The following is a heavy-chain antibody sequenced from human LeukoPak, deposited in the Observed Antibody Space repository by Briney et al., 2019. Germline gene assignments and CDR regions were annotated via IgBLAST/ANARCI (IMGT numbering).Heavy chain of an antibody. V-gene: IGHV3-7*01. Sequence: GALRLSCAASGFTFSSYWMSWVRQAPGKGLEWVANIKQDGSEKYYVDSVKGRFTISRDNAKNSLYLQMNSLRAEDTAVYYCARVGGLRYFDPTYYFDYWGQGTLVTVSS. CDR3: ARVGGLRYFDPTYYFDY. D-gene: IGHD3-9*01. CDR1: GFTFSSYW. J-gene: IGHJ4*02. CDR2: IKQDGSEK.